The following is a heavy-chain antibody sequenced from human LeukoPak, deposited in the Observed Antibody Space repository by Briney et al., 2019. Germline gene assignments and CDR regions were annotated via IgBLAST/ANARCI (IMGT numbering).Heavy chain of an antibody. CDR2: IKQDGSEK. V-gene: IGHV3-7*01. CDR1: GFTFSSYW. Sequence: GGSLRLSCAASGFTFSSYWMSWVRQAPGKGLEWVANIKQDGSEKYYVDSVKGRFTISRDNAKNSLYLQMNSLRAEDTTVYYCARDPSYDSSGYFHYGMDVWGQGTTVTVSS. CDR3: ARDPSYDSSGYFHYGMDV. D-gene: IGHD3-22*01. J-gene: IGHJ6*02.